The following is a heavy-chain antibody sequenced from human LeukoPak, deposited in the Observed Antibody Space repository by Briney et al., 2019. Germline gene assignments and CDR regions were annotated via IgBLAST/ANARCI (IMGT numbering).Heavy chain of an antibody. Sequence: GGSLRLSCASSGFTFADYGMSWVRQAPGKGLEWASGITGNGGSVGYADSMKGRFIISRDNAKNSLYLQMNSLRDEDTALYYCARDHLGSGYYYFDSWGPGTLVTVSS. CDR3: ARDHLGSGYYYFDS. CDR1: GFTFADYG. CDR2: ITGNGGSV. V-gene: IGHV3-20*04. J-gene: IGHJ4*02. D-gene: IGHD3-22*01.